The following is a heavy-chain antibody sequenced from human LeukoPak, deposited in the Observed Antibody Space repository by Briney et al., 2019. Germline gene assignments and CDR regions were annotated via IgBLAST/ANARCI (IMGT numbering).Heavy chain of an antibody. Sequence: SETLSLTCTVSGGSISRYYWSWIRQPPGKGLEWIGYIYYSGSTNYNPSLKSRVTISVDTSKNQFSLKLSSVTAADTAVYYCARYRLYAYYFDYWGQGTLVTVSS. D-gene: IGHD2-8*01. J-gene: IGHJ4*02. CDR3: ARYRLYAYYFDY. CDR2: IYYSGST. V-gene: IGHV4-59*01. CDR1: GGSISRYY.